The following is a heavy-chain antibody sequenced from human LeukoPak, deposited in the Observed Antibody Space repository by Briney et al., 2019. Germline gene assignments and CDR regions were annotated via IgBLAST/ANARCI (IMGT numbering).Heavy chain of an antibody. D-gene: IGHD3-3*01. CDR1: GYTFTSYD. Sequence: ASVKVSCKASGYTFTSYDINWVRQATGQGLEWMGWMNPNSGNTGYAQKFQGRVTMTRNTSISTAYMELSSLRSEDTAVYYCARVPDTYYDFWSGYFREPEYYFDYWGQGTLVTVSS. V-gene: IGHV1-8*01. CDR2: MNPNSGNT. CDR3: ARVPDTYYDFWSGYFREPEYYFDY. J-gene: IGHJ4*02.